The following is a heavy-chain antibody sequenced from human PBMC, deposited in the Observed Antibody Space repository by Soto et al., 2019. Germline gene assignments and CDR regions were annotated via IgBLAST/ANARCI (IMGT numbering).Heavy chain of an antibody. D-gene: IGHD6-19*01. V-gene: IGHV1-18*01. CDR1: GYTFTSYG. Sequence: QVPLVQSGAEVKKPGASVKVSCKASGYTFTSYGISWVRQAPGQGLEWMGWISAYNGNTNYAQKLQGRVTMTTDTSTSTAYMELRSLRSDDTAVYYCARVDSSGWYGYWFDPWGHGTLVTVSS. J-gene: IGHJ5*02. CDR3: ARVDSSGWYGYWFDP. CDR2: ISAYNGNT.